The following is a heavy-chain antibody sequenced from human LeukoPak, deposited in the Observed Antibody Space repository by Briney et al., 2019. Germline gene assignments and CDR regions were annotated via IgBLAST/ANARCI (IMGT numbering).Heavy chain of an antibody. V-gene: IGHV1-3*01. CDR3: ARGALYGSGSSSDY. CDR2: INAGNGNT. J-gene: IGHJ4*02. D-gene: IGHD3-10*01. CDR1: GYTFTTYA. Sequence: AASVKVSCKASGYTFTTYAMHWVRQAPGQRLEWMGWINAGNGNTKYSQKFQGRVTITRDTSASTAYMELSSLRSEDTAVYYCARGALYGSGSSSDYWGQGTLVTVSS.